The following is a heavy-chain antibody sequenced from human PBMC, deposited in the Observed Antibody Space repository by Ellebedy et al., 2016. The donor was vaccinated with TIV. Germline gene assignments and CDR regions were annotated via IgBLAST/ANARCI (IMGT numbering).Heavy chain of an antibody. Sequence: ASVKVSCKASGGSFSNYAISWVRQAPGQGLEWMGGLIPMFGSTYYAPRFQGRVTITADESTRTAYMELSRLRSEDTAVYYCASAPYDTLTGSYYYYGMDVWGQGTTVTVSS. CDR1: GGSFSNYA. J-gene: IGHJ6*02. D-gene: IGHD3-9*01. CDR2: LIPMFGST. CDR3: ASAPYDTLTGSYYYYGMDV. V-gene: IGHV1-69*13.